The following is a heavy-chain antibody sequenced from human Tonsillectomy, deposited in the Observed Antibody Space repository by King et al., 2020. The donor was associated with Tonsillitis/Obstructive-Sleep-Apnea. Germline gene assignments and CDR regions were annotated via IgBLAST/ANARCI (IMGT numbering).Heavy chain of an antibody. J-gene: IGHJ6*03. D-gene: IGHD1-26*01. CDR3: ARVRGASHFMDV. V-gene: IGHV4-61*01. CDR1: VGSVSSDSYY. CDR2: ISYSGSI. Sequence: VQLQESGPGLVKPSETLSLTCSVSVGSVSSDSYYWSWVRQPPGKGLEWIGQISYSGSINYKPSLKSRVTISLDTSENQFSLKLRSVTAADTAVYYCARVRGASHFMDVWGKGTTVTVSS.